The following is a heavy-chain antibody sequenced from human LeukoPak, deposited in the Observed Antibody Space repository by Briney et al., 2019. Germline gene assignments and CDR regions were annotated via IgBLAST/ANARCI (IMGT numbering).Heavy chain of an antibody. CDR3: ASRPYSSLSLAPSFDY. J-gene: IGHJ4*02. Sequence: SETLSLTCTVSGGSISSYYWSWIRQPAGKGLEWIGRIYTSGSTNYNPSLKSRVTMSVDTSKNQFSLKLSSVTAADTAVYYCASRPYSSLSLAPSFDYWGQGTLVTVSS. D-gene: IGHD6-6*01. CDR2: IYTSGST. V-gene: IGHV4-4*07. CDR1: GGSISSYY.